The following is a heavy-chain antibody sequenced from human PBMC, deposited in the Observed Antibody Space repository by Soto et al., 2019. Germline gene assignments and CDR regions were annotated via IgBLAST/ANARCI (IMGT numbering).Heavy chain of an antibody. J-gene: IGHJ6*01. CDR2: ISYDGSNK. CDR1: DFTFSIYG. D-gene: IGHD3-3*01. Sequence: RGALIVSCASSDFTFSIYGMHWVRQAPGKGLDLVAVISYDGSNKYYADSVKGRFTISRDNSKNTLYLQMNSLRAEETAVYYCAKDFKYYDFWSGYLPAYYYGMDVWGQGTTVTVSS. V-gene: IGHV3-30*18. CDR3: AKDFKYYDFWSGYLPAYYYGMDV.